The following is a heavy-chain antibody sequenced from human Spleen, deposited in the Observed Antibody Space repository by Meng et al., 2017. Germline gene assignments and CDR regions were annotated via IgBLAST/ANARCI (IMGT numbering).Heavy chain of an antibody. CDR3: ARIGSWFGGD. V-gene: IGHV1-3*01. CDR2: INAGNGNT. D-gene: IGHD3-10*01. CDR1: GFTFSSYA. J-gene: IGHJ4*02. Sequence: GGSLRLSCAASGFTFSSYAMHWVRQAPGQRLEWMGWINAGNGNTKYSQKFQGRVTMTRDTSTSTVYMELSSLRSEDTAVYYCARIGSWFGGDWGQGTLVTVSS.